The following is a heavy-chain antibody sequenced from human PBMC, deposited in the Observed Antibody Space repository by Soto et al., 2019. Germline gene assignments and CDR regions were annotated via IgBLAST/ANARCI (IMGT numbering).Heavy chain of an antibody. CDR1: GFTFTTYA. CDR2: ISNDGRGK. J-gene: IGHJ4*02. CDR3: ARDQCFGGGRSCYYFDF. D-gene: IGHD2-15*01. V-gene: IGHV3-30*04. Sequence: PGGSLRLSSAASGFTFTTYAIHWVRQAPGKGLEWVAVISNDGRGKYYADSVKGRFTISRDNSKNTLYLQMNSLRSDDTAVYYCARDQCFGGGRSCYYFDFWGQGTLVTVSS.